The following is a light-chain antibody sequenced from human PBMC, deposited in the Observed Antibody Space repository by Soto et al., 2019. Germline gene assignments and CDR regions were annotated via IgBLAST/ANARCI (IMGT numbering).Light chain of an antibody. CDR2: GAS. V-gene: IGKV3-20*01. CDR1: QSVSSNY. Sequence: GVSQSAGTLSLYQGERATLSCRAIQSVSSNYLAWYQQKPGQAPRLLIYGASTRATGIPDRFSGSGSGTDFTLTISRLEPEDSAVYYCQQYGSSPTWTFGQGTMVDIK. CDR3: QQYGSSPTWT. J-gene: IGKJ1*01.